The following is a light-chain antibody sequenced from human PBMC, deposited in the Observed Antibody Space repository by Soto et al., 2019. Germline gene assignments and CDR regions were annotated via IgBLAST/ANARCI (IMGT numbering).Light chain of an antibody. V-gene: IGKV2D-29*01. J-gene: IGKJ4*01. CDR2: DVS. Sequence: EIVLTPTPLSLSVTPGQPASISCTSSQSLLHSDGKAYLYWYLQRPVQPPQLLIYDVSKRFSGVPDRFSGSGSGTDVALKISRVEAEDGGVYYFMQSVELPLTFGGGTKVEIK. CDR1: QSLLHSDGKAY. CDR3: MQSVELPLT.